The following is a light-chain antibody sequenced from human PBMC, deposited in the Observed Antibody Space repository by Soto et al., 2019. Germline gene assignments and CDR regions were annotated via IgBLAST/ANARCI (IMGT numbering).Light chain of an antibody. CDR2: GAS. Sequence: EIVMTQSPATLSVSPGERATRSCRASQSVSSNLAWYQQKPGQAPRLLIYGASTRATGIPARFSGSGSGTEFTLTISSLQSEDFATYYCQQSYSIPYTFGQGTKVDIK. CDR3: QQSYSIPYT. J-gene: IGKJ2*01. V-gene: IGKV3-15*01. CDR1: QSVSSN.